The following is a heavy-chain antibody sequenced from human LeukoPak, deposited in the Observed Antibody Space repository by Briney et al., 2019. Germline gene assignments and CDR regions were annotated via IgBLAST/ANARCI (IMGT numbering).Heavy chain of an antibody. Sequence: GGSLRLSCAASGFTFSSHAMHWVRQAPGKGLEWVAVISYDGSSKNYGDSVKGRFTISRDNSKNTVYLQMNSLRVEDTALYYCARGIFTGGTYYGYWGQGTLVTVSS. D-gene: IGHD1-26*01. V-gene: IGHV3-30*19. CDR1: GFTFSSHA. CDR3: ARGIFTGGTYYGY. CDR2: ISYDGSSK. J-gene: IGHJ4*02.